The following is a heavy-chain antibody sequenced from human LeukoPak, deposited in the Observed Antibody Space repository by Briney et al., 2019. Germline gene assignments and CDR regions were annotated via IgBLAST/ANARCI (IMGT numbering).Heavy chain of an antibody. Sequence: SETLSLTCTVSGGSISSYYWSWIRQPPGKGLEWIGNIYYSGSTNYNPSLRSQVTISVDTSKNQFSLKLSSVTAADTAVYYCARGGIVVASWGYFQYWGQGTLVTVSS. CDR1: GGSISSYY. J-gene: IGHJ1*01. CDR3: ARGGIVVASWGYFQY. CDR2: IYYSGST. D-gene: IGHD2-2*01. V-gene: IGHV4-59*01.